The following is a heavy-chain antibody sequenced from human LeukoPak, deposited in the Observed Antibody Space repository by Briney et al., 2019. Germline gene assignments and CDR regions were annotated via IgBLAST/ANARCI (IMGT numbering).Heavy chain of an antibody. D-gene: IGHD6-19*01. Sequence: GGSLRLSCAASGFSLSNYGLRWVRQAPGKGLEWVSFIRYDGTIKYYADSVKGRFTISRDNSNNTLYLQMNGLRADDTAVYYCAKNPDSSGWKFFDYWGQGTLVTVSS. CDR3: AKNPDSSGWKFFDY. V-gene: IGHV3-30*02. CDR1: GFSLSNYG. J-gene: IGHJ4*02. CDR2: IRYDGTIK.